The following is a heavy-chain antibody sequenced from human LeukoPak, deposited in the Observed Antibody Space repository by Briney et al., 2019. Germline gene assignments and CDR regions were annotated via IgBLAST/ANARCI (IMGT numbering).Heavy chain of an antibody. Sequence: GGSLRLSCAASGFTFSSSWVHWVRQTPGKGLVWVSRINSDGSSTSYADSVKGRFTISRDNAKNTLSLQMNSLRAEDTAVYYCTRASRKEPDYWGQGTLVTVSS. CDR1: GFTFSSSW. J-gene: IGHJ4*02. V-gene: IGHV3-74*01. CDR2: INSDGSST. CDR3: TRASRKEPDY. D-gene: IGHD1-14*01.